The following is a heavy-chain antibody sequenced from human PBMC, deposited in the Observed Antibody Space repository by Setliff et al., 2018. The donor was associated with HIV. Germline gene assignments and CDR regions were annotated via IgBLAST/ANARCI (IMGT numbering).Heavy chain of an antibody. D-gene: IGHD1-26*01. CDR1: GYTFTDYY. Sequence: ASVKVSCKASGYTFTDYYMHWVQQAPGKGLEWMGRVDPEDGETIYAEKFQGRVTITADTSTDTAYMELSSLRSEDTAVYYCARGVPLLPPRNWGQGALVTVS. J-gene: IGHJ4*02. CDR2: VDPEDGET. CDR3: ARGVPLLPPRN. V-gene: IGHV1-69-2*01.